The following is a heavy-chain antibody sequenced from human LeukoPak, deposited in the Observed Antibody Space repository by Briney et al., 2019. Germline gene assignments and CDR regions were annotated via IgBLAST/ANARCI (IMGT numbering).Heavy chain of an antibody. Sequence: GGSLRLSCAASGFTFSDYYMSWIRQAPGKGLEWVSYISSSGSTIYYADSVKGRFTISRDNSKNTLYLQMNSLRAEDTAVYYCARESAGSYYLGLDYWGQGTLVTVSS. CDR1: GFTFSDYY. CDR2: ISSSGSTI. J-gene: IGHJ4*02. V-gene: IGHV3-11*04. CDR3: ARESAGSYYLGLDY. D-gene: IGHD1-26*01.